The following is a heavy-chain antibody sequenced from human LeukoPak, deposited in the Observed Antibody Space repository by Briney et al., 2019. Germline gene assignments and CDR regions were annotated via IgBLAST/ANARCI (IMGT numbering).Heavy chain of an antibody. CDR1: GGSISSSSYY. CDR3: ASYSSGWTIMRDAFDI. V-gene: IGHV4-39*01. D-gene: IGHD6-19*01. J-gene: IGHJ3*02. Sequence: SETLSLTCTVSGGSISSSSYYWGWIRQPRGKGLEWIGSIYYSGINYYNPPLKSRVSISVDTFKTPFSLKLSSVTAADTAVYYCASYSSGWTIMRDAFDIWGQGTMVTVSS. CDR2: IYYSGIN.